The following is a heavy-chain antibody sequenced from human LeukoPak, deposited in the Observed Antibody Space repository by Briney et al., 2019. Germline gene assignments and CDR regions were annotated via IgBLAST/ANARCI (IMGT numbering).Heavy chain of an antibody. D-gene: IGHD4-17*01. CDR1: GFTVSSNY. J-gene: IGHJ4*02. CDR3: ARAFLGDSPYYFDY. CDR2: IYSGGST. Sequence: GGSLRLSCAASGFTVSSNYMSWVRLAPGKGLEWVSVIYSGGSTYYADSVKGRFTISRDNSKNTLYPQMNSLRAEDTAVSYCARAFLGDSPYYFDYWGRGTRVTVPS. V-gene: IGHV3-53*01.